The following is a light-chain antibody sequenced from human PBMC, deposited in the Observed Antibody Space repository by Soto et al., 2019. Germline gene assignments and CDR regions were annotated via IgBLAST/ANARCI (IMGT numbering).Light chain of an antibody. CDR1: SSDVGSYNL. CDR2: EVS. J-gene: IGLJ1*01. V-gene: IGLV2-23*02. CDR3: CSYAGSSTSPYV. Sequence: QSVLTQPASVSGSPGQSITISCTGTSSDVGSYNLVSWYQQHPGKAPKLMIYEVSKRPSGVSNRFSGSKSGNTASLTISGLQAGDEADYYCCSYAGSSTSPYVFGTGTKVTV.